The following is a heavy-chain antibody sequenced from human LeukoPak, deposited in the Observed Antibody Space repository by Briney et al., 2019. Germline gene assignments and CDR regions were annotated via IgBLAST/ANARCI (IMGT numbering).Heavy chain of an antibody. CDR1: GGSISSYY. CDR3: ARGGSGYSYGLFDY. CDR2: IYYSGST. J-gene: IGHJ4*02. D-gene: IGHD5-18*01. V-gene: IGHV4-59*01. Sequence: SETLSLTCTVSGGSISSYYWSWIRQPPGKGLEWIGYIYYSGSTNYNPSLKSRVTTSVDTSKNQFSLKLSSVTAADTAVYYCARGGSGYSYGLFDYWGQGTLVTVSS.